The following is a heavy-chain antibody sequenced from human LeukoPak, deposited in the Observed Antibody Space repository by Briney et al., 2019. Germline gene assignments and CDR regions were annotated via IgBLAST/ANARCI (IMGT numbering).Heavy chain of an antibody. J-gene: IGHJ6*02. CDR2: IYPGDSDT. Sequence: GESLKISCRGSGYSFTTYWIGWVRQMPGKGLEWMGIIYPGDSDTRYSPSFQGQVTISADKSISTAYLQWSSLKASDTAMYYCARSTIGEHQLDYIMDVWGQGTTVTVSS. CDR1: GYSFTTYW. D-gene: IGHD6-13*01. CDR3: ARSTIGEHQLDYIMDV. V-gene: IGHV5-51*01.